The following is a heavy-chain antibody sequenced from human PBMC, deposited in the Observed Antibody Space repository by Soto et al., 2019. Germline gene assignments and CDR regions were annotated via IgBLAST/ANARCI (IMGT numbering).Heavy chain of an antibody. J-gene: IGHJ3*01. CDR3: VREVSGWSFRGSFDF. D-gene: IGHD6-19*01. CDR2: ISGDGGSA. Sequence: EVQLLESGGGLVRPGGSLRLSCAASGFTFSNSAMNRVGQFPGEGLEGGAVISGDGGSASHAESVQGGFTISRDNSMNTLYLQMHSLRAEDTAIYYCVREVSGWSFRGSFDFLGRGTMVPVSS. V-gene: IGHV3-23*01. CDR1: GFTFSNSA.